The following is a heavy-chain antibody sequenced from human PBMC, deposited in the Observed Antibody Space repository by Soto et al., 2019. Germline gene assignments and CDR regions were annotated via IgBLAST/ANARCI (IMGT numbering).Heavy chain of an antibody. D-gene: IGHD3-22*01. Sequence: PGDSRESYSECSGYSVTSCGIRWVRQMPGKGLEWMGIIYPGDSDTRYSPSFQGQVTISADKSISTAYLQWSSLKASDTAMYYCARREQSDYDSSGYYPDAFDIWGQGTMVTVSS. V-gene: IGHV5-51*01. CDR2: IYPGDSDT. CDR3: ARREQSDYDSSGYYPDAFDI. CDR1: GYSVTSCG. J-gene: IGHJ3*02.